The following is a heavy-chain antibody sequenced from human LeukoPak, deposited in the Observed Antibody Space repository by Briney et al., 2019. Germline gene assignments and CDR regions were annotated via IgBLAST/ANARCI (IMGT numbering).Heavy chain of an antibody. CDR3: AREGRGYSTYYYYMDV. CDR2: ISGNGNTI. D-gene: IGHD5-18*01. J-gene: IGHJ6*03. V-gene: IGHV3-48*03. CDR1: GFTFSNYE. Sequence: GGSLRLSCAASGFTFSNYEMNWVRQAPGKGLEWLSYISGNGNTIYYADSVKGRFTISRDNAKNSLYLQMNSLRAEDTAVYYCAREGRGYSTYYYYMDVWGKGTTVTVSS.